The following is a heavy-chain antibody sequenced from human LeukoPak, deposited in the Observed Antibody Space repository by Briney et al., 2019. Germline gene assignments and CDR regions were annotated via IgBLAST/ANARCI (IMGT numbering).Heavy chain of an antibody. D-gene: IGHD3-3*01. CDR1: GFTFSSYG. Sequence: PGGSLRLSCAASGFTFSSYGMHWVRQAPGKGLEWVAVISYDGSNKYYADSVKGRFTISRDNSKNTLYLQMNSLRAEDTAVYYCAKGLWVGVDAFDIWGQGTMVTVSS. J-gene: IGHJ3*02. V-gene: IGHV3-30*18. CDR2: ISYDGSNK. CDR3: AKGLWVGVDAFDI.